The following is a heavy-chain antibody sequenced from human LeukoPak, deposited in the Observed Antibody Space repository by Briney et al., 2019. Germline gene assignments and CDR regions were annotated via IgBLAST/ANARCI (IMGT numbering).Heavy chain of an antibody. D-gene: IGHD6-13*01. Sequence: SETLSLTCTVSGGSISSYYWSWIRQPAGKGLEWIGRIYTSGSTNYNPSLKSRVTMSVDTSKNQFSLTLSSVTAADTAVYYCARGRVSSSWYSAFDYWGQGTLVTVSS. CDR1: GGSISSYY. J-gene: IGHJ4*02. CDR2: IYTSGST. CDR3: ARGRVSSSWYSAFDY. V-gene: IGHV4-4*07.